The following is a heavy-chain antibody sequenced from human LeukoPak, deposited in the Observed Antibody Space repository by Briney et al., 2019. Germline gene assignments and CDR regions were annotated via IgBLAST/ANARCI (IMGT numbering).Heavy chain of an antibody. CDR1: GGSMSSYY. Sequence: PSEILSLTCTVSGGSMSSYYWSWIRQPPGKGLEWLGYMYYSGSPNYNPSLKSRVTISVDTSKNQFSLKLTSVTAADTAVYFCARDRDGMGVWGQGTTVTVSS. V-gene: IGHV4-59*12. CDR3: ARDRDGMGV. J-gene: IGHJ6*02. CDR2: MYYSGSP.